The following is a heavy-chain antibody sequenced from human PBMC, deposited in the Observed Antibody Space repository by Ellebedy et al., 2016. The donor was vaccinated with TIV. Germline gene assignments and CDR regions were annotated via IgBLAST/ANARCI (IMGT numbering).Heavy chain of an antibody. CDR1: GFSLSTSGVG. CDR3: AHIGRSDIVVVPAAMALWDY. CDR2: IYWNDDK. V-gene: IGHV2-5*01. D-gene: IGHD2-2*01. J-gene: IGHJ4*02. Sequence: SGPTLVKPTQTLTLTCTFSGFSLSTSGVGVGWIRQPPGKALEWLALIYWNDDKRYSPSLKSRLTITKDTSKNQVVLTMTNMDPVDTATYYCAHIGRSDIVVVPAAMALWDYWGQGTLVTVSS.